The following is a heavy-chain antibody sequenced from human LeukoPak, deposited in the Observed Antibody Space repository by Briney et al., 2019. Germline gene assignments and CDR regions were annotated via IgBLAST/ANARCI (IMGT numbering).Heavy chain of an antibody. Sequence: SETLSLTCTVSGGSISSYYWSWIRQPPGKGLEWIGYIYYSGSTNYNPSLKSRVTISVDTSKNQFSLKLSSVTAADTAVYYCAKDSSNIMGARLDYWGQGTLATVSS. CDR1: GGSISSYY. CDR3: AKDSSNIMGARLDY. J-gene: IGHJ4*02. CDR2: IYYSGST. V-gene: IGHV4-59*01. D-gene: IGHD1-26*01.